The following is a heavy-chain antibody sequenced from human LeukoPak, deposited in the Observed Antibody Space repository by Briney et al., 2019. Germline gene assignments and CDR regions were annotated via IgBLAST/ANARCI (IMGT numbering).Heavy chain of an antibody. CDR2: ISGSSGSGGST. Sequence: GGSLRLSCAASGFTFSSYDMSWVRQAPGKGLEWVSNISGSSGSGGSTYYADSVKGRFTISRDNSKNTLYLQMNSLRAEDTAVYYCAKSGLNRFDYWGQGTLVTVSS. J-gene: IGHJ4*02. CDR1: GFTFSSYD. CDR3: AKSGLNRFDY. D-gene: IGHD2-15*01. V-gene: IGHV3-23*01.